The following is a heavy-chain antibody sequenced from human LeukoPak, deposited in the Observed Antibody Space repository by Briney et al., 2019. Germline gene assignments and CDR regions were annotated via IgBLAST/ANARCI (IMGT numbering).Heavy chain of an antibody. CDR1: GGSISSGGYY. V-gene: IGHV4-31*03. J-gene: IGHJ4*02. Sequence: SETLSLTCTVSGGSISSGGYYWSWIRQHPGKGLEWIGYIYYSGSTYYNPSLKSRVTISVDTSKNQFSLKLSSVTAADTAVYYCASPNDYGDYFDYWGQGTLVTVSS. D-gene: IGHD4-17*01. CDR2: IYYSGST. CDR3: ASPNDYGDYFDY.